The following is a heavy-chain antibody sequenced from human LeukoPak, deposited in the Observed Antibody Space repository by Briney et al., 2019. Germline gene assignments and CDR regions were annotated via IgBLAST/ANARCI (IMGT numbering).Heavy chain of an antibody. Sequence: SETLSLTCSVSGGSISYYYWSWIRQPAGKGLEWIGRIYSSGSTNYNPSLKSRVTMSVDTSKNQFSLKLSSVTAADTAVYYCARDIRSSYYFDHWGQGTLVTVSS. CDR2: IYSSGST. CDR3: ARDIRSSYYFDH. CDR1: GGSISYYY. V-gene: IGHV4-4*07. J-gene: IGHJ4*02.